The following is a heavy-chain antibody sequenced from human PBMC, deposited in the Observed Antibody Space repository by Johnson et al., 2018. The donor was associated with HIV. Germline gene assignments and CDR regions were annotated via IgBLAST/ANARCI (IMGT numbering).Heavy chain of an antibody. CDR3: AKGLAAFFAFDI. J-gene: IGHJ3*02. V-gene: IGHV3-66*01. D-gene: IGHD3-3*01. CDR1: GFTVSTNY. Sequence: VQLVESGGGLVQPGGSLRLSCAASGFTVSTNYMSWIRQAPGKGLEWVSVIYSGDTTYYAGSVKGRFTISRDNSKNTLYLQMNSLRAEDTAVYYCAKGLAAFFAFDIWGQGTMVTVSS. CDR2: IYSGDTT.